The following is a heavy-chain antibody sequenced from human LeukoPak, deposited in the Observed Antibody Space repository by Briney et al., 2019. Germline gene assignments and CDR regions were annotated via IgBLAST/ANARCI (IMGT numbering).Heavy chain of an antibody. J-gene: IGHJ4*02. V-gene: IGHV4-39*01. Sequence: SETLSLTFTVSGGSISSSSYYWGWIRQPPGKGLEWIGSIYYSGSTYYNPSLKSRVTISVDTSKNQFSLKLSSVTAADTAVYYCARGAVSSGYYYGNYFDYWGQGTLVTVSS. CDR3: ARGAVSSGYYYGNYFDY. D-gene: IGHD3-22*01. CDR2: IYYSGST. CDR1: GGSISSSSYY.